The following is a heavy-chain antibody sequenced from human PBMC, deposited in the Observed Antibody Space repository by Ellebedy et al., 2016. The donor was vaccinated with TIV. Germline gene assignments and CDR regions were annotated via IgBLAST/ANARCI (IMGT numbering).Heavy chain of an antibody. CDR3: ARERNYYFDL. J-gene: IGHJ2*01. Sequence: GESLKISCTASGFPFSSYSMSWVRQAPGKGLEWVANIKQDGSEKYYVDSVKGRFTISRDNAKNSLYLQMNSLKTEDTAVYYCARERNYYFDLWGRGTLVTVSS. V-gene: IGHV3-7*05. D-gene: IGHD1-7*01. CDR2: IKQDGSEK. CDR1: GFPFSSYS.